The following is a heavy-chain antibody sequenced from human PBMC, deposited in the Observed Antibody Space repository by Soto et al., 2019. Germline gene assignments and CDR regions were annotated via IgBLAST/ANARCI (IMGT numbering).Heavy chain of an antibody. CDR1: GDTSTSHY. CDR3: SSRVKGDFDV. CDR2: INPSGGDT. D-gene: IGHD3-3*01. J-gene: IGHJ6*01. Sequence: QVQLVQSGAEVMKPGASVKVSCKASGDTSTSHYIHWVRQAPGQGLEWMGRINPSGGDTTYAHDFPGRVAMTRDTSTSTVYMDLSSLRSEDTAVSYCSSRVKGDFDVWGQGTTVIVS. V-gene: IGHV1-46*03.